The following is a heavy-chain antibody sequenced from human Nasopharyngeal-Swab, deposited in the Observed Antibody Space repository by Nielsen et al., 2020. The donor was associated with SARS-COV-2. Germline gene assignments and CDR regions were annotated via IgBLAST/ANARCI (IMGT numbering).Heavy chain of an antibody. D-gene: IGHD3-3*01. CDR2: INSVSSST. V-gene: IGHV3-11*06. J-gene: IGHJ4*02. CDR3: ASNRVNYDFWSGYYDY. Sequence: GESLKISCAASGFSFSDYYMSWIRQAPGKGLEWVSYINSVSSSTDYADSVKGRFTISRDNAKNSLYLQMNSLSAEDTAVYYCASNRVNYDFWSGYYDYWGQGTLVTVSS. CDR1: GFSFSDYY.